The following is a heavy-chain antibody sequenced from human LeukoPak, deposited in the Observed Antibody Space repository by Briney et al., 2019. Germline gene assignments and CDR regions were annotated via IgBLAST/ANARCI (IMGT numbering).Heavy chain of an antibody. D-gene: IGHD4-11*01. CDR2: IYSGGST. J-gene: IGHJ3*02. Sequence: GGSLRLSCAASGFTFSGYEMNWVRQAPGKGLEWVSVIYSGGSTYYADSVKGRFTISRDNSKNTLYLQMNSLRAEDTAVYYCARPGDLTTNDAFDIWGQGTMVTVSS. V-gene: IGHV3-66*01. CDR3: ARPGDLTTNDAFDI. CDR1: GFTFSGYE.